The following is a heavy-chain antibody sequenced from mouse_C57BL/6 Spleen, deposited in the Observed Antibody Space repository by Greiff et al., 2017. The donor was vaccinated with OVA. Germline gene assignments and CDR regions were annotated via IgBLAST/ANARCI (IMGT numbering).Heavy chain of an antibody. V-gene: IGHV1-64*01. CDR1: GYTFTCYW. Sequence: QVQLQQPGAELVKPGASVKLSCKASGYTFTCYWMHWVKQRPGQGLEWIGMIHPNSGSTNYNEKFKSKATLTVDKSSSTAYMQLSSLTSEDSAVYYCARSYDYDAAWFAYWGQGTLVTVSA. CDR3: ARSYDYDAAWFAY. CDR2: IHPNSGST. D-gene: IGHD2-4*01. J-gene: IGHJ3*01.